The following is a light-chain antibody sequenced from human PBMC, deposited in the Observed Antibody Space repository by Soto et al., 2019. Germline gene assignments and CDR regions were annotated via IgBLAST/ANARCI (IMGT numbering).Light chain of an antibody. CDR2: GAS. CDR1: PSVSSN. V-gene: IGKV3-15*01. Sequence: DIVMTQSSATLSVSPGERATLSCRASPSVSSNLAWYQQKPGQAPRLTLYGASTRATGIPARFSGSGSGTEFTLTISSLQSEDFGVYYCQQYNNWPPWTFGKGTNVEIK. J-gene: IGKJ1*01. CDR3: QQYNNWPPWT.